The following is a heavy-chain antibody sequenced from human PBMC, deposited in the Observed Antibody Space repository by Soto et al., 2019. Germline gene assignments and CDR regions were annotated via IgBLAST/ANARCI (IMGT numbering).Heavy chain of an antibody. Sequence: GESLKISCKASGYSFVSRWIGWVRQMPGKGLEWMGIIYPGDSDTRYSPSFQGQITFSADKSITTAFLQWSSLRASDTAMYFCVRLHDSSGFYEYYFDYWGQGTLVTVSS. J-gene: IGHJ4*02. CDR1: GYSFVSRW. CDR3: VRLHDSSGFYEYYFDY. CDR2: IYPGDSDT. D-gene: IGHD3-22*01. V-gene: IGHV5-51*01.